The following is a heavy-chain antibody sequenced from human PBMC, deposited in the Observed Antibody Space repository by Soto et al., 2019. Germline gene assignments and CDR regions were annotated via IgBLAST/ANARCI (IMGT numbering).Heavy chain of an antibody. V-gene: IGHV4-31*03. Sequence: QVQLQESGPGLVKPSQTLSLTCTVSGGSISSGGYYWSWIRQHPGKGLEWIGYIYYSGSTYYNPSLKRRVTISVDTSKNQFSLKLSSVTAADTAVYYCARDNLGTTVTPYYYYGMDVWGQGTTVTVSS. D-gene: IGHD4-17*01. CDR1: GGSISSGGYY. CDR3: ARDNLGTTVTPYYYYGMDV. J-gene: IGHJ6*02. CDR2: IYYSGST.